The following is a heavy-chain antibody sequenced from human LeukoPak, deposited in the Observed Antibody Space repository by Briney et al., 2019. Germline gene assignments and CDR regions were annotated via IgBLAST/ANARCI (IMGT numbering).Heavy chain of an antibody. V-gene: IGHV3-48*04. CDR1: GFTFSSYS. J-gene: IGHJ5*02. CDR2: ISSSSSTI. D-gene: IGHD5-18*01. CDR3: AAPHTAMANWFDP. Sequence: PGGSLRLSCAASGFTFSSYSMNWVRQAPGKGLEWVSYISSSSSTIHYADSVKGRFTISRDNAKNSLYLQMNSLRAEDTAVYYCAAPHTAMANWFDPWGQGTLVTVSS.